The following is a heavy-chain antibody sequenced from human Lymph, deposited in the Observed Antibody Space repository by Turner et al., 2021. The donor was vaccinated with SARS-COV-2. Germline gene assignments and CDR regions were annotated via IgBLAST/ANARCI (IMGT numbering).Heavy chain of an antibody. V-gene: IGHV4-4*02. CDR3: ATKYCSGGSCSYFDS. D-gene: IGHD2-15*01. CDR1: GGSISSSKW. CDR2: ICHSGNT. Sequence: QVQLQESGPGLVKLSGTLSFICAVPGGSISSSKWWNWVRRLPGKALEWIGEICHSGNTDYNPSLKSRVTTSVDKSKNQFSLKLSSVTAADSAVYYCATKYCSGGSCSYFDSWGQGTLVTVSS. J-gene: IGHJ4*02.